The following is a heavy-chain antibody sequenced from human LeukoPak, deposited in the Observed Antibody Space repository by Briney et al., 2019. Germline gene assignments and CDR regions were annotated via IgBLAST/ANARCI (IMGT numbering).Heavy chain of an antibody. Sequence: SETLSLTCTVSGGSISSYYWSWIRQPPGKGLEWIGYIYYSGSTNYNPSLKSRVTISVDTSKNQFSLKLSSVTAADTAVYYCACLTTADAFDIWVQGTMVTVSS. CDR1: GGSISSYY. V-gene: IGHV4-59*01. CDR2: IYYSGST. D-gene: IGHD3-22*01. J-gene: IGHJ3*02. CDR3: ACLTTADAFDI.